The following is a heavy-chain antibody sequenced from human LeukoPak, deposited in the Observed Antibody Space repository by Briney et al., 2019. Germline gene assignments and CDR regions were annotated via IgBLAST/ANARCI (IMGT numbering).Heavy chain of an antibody. Sequence: PGGSLRLSCAASGFTFGSYAMSWVRQAPGKGLEWVSAISGSGGSTYYADSVKGRFTISRDNSKNTLYLQMNNLRAEDTAIYYCAKDGGSGTRFDYWGQGTLVTVSS. CDR1: GFTFGSYA. CDR3: AKDGGSGTRFDY. V-gene: IGHV3-23*01. CDR2: ISGSGGST. J-gene: IGHJ4*02. D-gene: IGHD3-10*01.